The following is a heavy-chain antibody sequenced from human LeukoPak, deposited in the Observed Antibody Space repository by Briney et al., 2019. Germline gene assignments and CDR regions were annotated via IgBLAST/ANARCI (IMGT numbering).Heavy chain of an antibody. Sequence: PGRSLRLSCAASGFTVSSNYMSWVRQAPGKGLEWVSVIYSGGSTYYADSVKGRFTISRDNSKNTLYLQVNSLRAEDTAVYYCARGGVDTANSYYFDYWGQGTLVTVSS. CDR3: ARGGVDTANSYYFDY. CDR1: GFTVSSNY. D-gene: IGHD5-18*01. V-gene: IGHV3-53*01. CDR2: IYSGGST. J-gene: IGHJ4*02.